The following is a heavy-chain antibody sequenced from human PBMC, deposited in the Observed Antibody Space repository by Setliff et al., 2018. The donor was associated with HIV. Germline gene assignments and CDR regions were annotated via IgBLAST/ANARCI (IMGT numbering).Heavy chain of an antibody. D-gene: IGHD4-17*01. V-gene: IGHV4-59*01. CDR1: GGSISTYY. Sequence: SETLSLTCTVSGGSISTYYWSWIRQPPGKGLEWIGSIYFTGSSDNNPSLQSRVTLSVDTSKHQFSLKLSSVTAADTAVYYCARVQMAYAAFDVWGQGTMVTVSS. CDR3: ARVQMAYAAFDV. CDR2: IYFTGSS. J-gene: IGHJ3*01.